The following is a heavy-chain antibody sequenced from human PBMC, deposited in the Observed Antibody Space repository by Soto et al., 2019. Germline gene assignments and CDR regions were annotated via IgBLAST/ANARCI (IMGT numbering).Heavy chain of an antibody. D-gene: IGHD2-15*01. Sequence: GGSLRLSCAASGFPFSRYWMSWVRQTPGKGLEWVANIKQDGSEKYYVDSVKGRFTISKDNPSNSLSLEMNSLKAEDTGVYYCARVPWGRIAAPTLYYSGMDVWGPGTTVTVYS. CDR2: IKQDGSEK. CDR1: GFPFSRYW. V-gene: IGHV3-7*01. CDR3: ARVPWGRIAAPTLYYSGMDV. J-gene: IGHJ6*02.